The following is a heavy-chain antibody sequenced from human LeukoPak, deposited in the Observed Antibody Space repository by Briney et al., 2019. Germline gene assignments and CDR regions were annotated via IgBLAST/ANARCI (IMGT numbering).Heavy chain of an antibody. V-gene: IGHV3-7*01. CDR3: ARYIDDSSGTYYFDY. Sequence: PGGSLRLSCAASGFTFNNYWMSWVRQAPGKGLEWVANIKPDGSDKYYVDSVRGRFTISRDNARNSLYLQMNSLRAEDTAVYYCARYIDDSSGTYYFDYWGQGTLVTVSS. CDR1: GFTFNNYW. D-gene: IGHD3-22*01. CDR2: IKPDGSDK. J-gene: IGHJ4*02.